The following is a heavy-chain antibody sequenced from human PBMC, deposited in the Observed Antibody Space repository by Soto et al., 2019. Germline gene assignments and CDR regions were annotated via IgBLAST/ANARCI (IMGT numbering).Heavy chain of an antibody. Sequence: VQLVESGGGLVQPGGSLRLSGATSGFTFSNYWMHWGRQAPGKGLLWVSRIRTDGSSTGYADSVKGRFTISRDNAKNTLYLQMNSLRAEDTAVYYCAREAYYGDYTLDYWGQGTLVTVSS. CDR2: IRTDGSST. D-gene: IGHD4-17*01. CDR1: GFTFSNYW. V-gene: IGHV3-74*01. J-gene: IGHJ4*02. CDR3: AREAYYGDYTLDY.